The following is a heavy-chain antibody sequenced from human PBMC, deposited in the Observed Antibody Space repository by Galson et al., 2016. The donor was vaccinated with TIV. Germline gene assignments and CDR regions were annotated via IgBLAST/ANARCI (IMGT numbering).Heavy chain of an antibody. CDR2: IYPGDSDT. CDR3: ARFYDYLWGNFDY. CDR1: GSSFPSYW. Sequence: QSGAEVTKPGESLKISCQGSGSSFPSYWIGWVRQMPGKGLEWMGIIYPGDSDTRYSPSFQGQVTISADKSFSSAYLQWNSLKASDTAMYYCARFYDYLWGNFDYWGQGTLVTVSP. D-gene: IGHD3-16*01. V-gene: IGHV5-51*03. J-gene: IGHJ4*02.